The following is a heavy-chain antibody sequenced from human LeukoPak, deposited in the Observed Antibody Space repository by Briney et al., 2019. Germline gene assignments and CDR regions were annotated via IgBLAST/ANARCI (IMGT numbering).Heavy chain of an antibody. D-gene: IGHD5-12*01. Sequence: SGGSLRLSCAASGFTFSSYAMSWVRQAPGKGLEWVSAISGSGGSTYYADSVKGRFTISRDNSKNTLYLQMNSLRAEDTAVYYCARAFSGAGGGFDYWGQGTLVTVSS. CDR2: ISGSGGST. CDR3: ARAFSGAGGGFDY. V-gene: IGHV3-23*01. J-gene: IGHJ4*02. CDR1: GFTFSSYA.